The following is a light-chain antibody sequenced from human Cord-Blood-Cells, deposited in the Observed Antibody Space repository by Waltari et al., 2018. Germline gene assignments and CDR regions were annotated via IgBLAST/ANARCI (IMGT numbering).Light chain of an antibody. J-gene: IGKJ4*01. CDR2: WAS. Sequence: DIVMTQSPDSLAVSLGARATIPCKSSQSVLYSSNNKNYLAWYQQKPGQPPKLLIYWASTRESGVPDRFSGSGSGTDFTLTISSLQAEDVAVYYCQQYYSTPLTFGGGTKVEIK. V-gene: IGKV4-1*01. CDR3: QQYYSTPLT. CDR1: QSVLYSSNNKNY.